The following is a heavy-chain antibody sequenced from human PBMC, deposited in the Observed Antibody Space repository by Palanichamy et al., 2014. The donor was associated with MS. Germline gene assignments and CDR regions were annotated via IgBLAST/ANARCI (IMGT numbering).Heavy chain of an antibody. V-gene: IGHV3-30*18. Sequence: QVQLVESGGGVVQPGRSLRLSCAASGFTFSGNGMNWVRQAPGEGLEWVAIISYDGSNKYYGDSVKGRFTISRDNSKNTLYLQMNSLRAEDTAVYYCAKEGPGDGYFDYWGQGTLVTVSS. CDR2: ISYDGSNK. J-gene: IGHJ4*02. D-gene: IGHD7-27*01. CDR1: GFTFSGNG. CDR3: AKEGPGDGYFDY.